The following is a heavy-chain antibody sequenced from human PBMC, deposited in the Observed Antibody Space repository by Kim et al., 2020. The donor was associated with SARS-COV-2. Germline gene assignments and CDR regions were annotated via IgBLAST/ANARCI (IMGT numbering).Heavy chain of an antibody. J-gene: IGHJ2*01. V-gene: IGHV4-59*02. CDR1: GGSVSSYY. CDR2: VYYSGSS. Sequence: SETLSLTCTVSGGSVSSYYWSWIRQPPGKGLEWIAYVYYSGSSNYNPSLKSRVTISIDTSKNQFSLKLSSVTAADTAVYYCARSSGSYFDFWGRGTLVTVSS. CDR3: ARSSGSYFDF. D-gene: IGHD3-22*01.